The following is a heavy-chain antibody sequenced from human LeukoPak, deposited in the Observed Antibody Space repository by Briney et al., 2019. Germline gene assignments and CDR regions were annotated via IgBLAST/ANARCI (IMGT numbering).Heavy chain of an antibody. CDR2: INYSGST. Sequence: SETLSLTCTVSGGSIRSYYWSWIRQPPGKGLEWIGYINYSGSTNNNPSLKSRVTISVDTSKNQFSLKLSSVTAADTAVYYCARQRGWGSSGWYDNYFDYWGEGTLVTVST. D-gene: IGHD6-19*01. J-gene: IGHJ4*02. V-gene: IGHV4-59*08. CDR1: GGSIRSYY. CDR3: ARQRGWGSSGWYDNYFDY.